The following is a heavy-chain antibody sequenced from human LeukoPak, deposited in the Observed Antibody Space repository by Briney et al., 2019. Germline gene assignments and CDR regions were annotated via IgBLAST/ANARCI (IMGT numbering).Heavy chain of an antibody. V-gene: IGHV4-59*01. CDR1: GGSMDSYY. Sequence: SETLSLTCTVSGGSMDSYYWSWIRQSPGRGLEWIGCTYYSGSTYYAPSLKSRVTISVDTSKNQFSLTMTSVTAADTAVYYCARSSSYSSGWPSDNWGQGTLVTVSS. D-gene: IGHD6-19*01. CDR2: TYYSGST. J-gene: IGHJ4*02. CDR3: ARSSSYSSGWPSDN.